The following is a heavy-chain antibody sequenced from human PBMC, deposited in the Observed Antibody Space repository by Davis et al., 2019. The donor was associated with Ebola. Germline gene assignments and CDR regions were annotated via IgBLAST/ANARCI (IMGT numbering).Heavy chain of an antibody. CDR3: ARHVSSSFLYLDAFDI. V-gene: IGHV4-59*08. D-gene: IGHD6-6*01. CDR1: GASISSYY. CDR2: IYYSGST. Sequence: SETLSLTCSVSGASISSYYWSWIRQAPGKGLEWIGYIYYSGSTNYNPSLKSRVTISVDTSKNQFSLKLSSVTAADTAVYYCARHVSSSFLYLDAFDIWGQGTMVTVSS. J-gene: IGHJ3*02.